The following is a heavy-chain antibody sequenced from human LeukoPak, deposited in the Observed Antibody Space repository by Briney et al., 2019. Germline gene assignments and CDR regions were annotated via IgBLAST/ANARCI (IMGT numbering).Heavy chain of an antibody. Sequence: PGGSLRLSCAASGFTFSSYGMHWVRQAPGKGLEWVAFIRYDGSNKYYADSVKGRFTISRDNSKNSLYLQMNSLRAEDTAVYYCAKDRVSLAARRFDYWGQGTLVTVSS. D-gene: IGHD6-6*01. CDR1: GFTFSSYG. J-gene: IGHJ4*02. CDR2: IRYDGSNK. V-gene: IGHV3-30*02. CDR3: AKDRVSLAARRFDY.